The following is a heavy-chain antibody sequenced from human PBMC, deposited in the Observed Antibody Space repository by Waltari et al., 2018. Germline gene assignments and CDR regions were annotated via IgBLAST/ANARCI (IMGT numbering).Heavy chain of an antibody. CDR3: ARLVGATGRGY. V-gene: IGHV4-38-2*01. D-gene: IGHD1-26*01. J-gene: IGHJ6*02. CDR1: GYSISSGYY. Sequence: QVQLQESGPGLVKPSETLSLTCAVSGYSISSGYYWGWIRQPPGKGLEWIGSIYHSGSTYYNPSLKSRVTISVDTSKNQFSLKLSSVTAADTAVYYCARLVGATGRGYWGQGTTVTVSS. CDR2: IYHSGST.